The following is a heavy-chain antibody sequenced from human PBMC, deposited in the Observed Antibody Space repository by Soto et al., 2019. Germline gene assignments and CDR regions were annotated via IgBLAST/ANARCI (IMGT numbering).Heavy chain of an antibody. CDR1: GFTFSSYA. J-gene: IGHJ6*02. CDR3: ARDLEVRGVIDDYYYGMDV. D-gene: IGHD3-10*01. CDR2: ISYDGSNK. Sequence: GGSLRLSCAASGFTFSSYAMHWVRQAPGKGLEWVAVISYDGSNKYYADSVKGRFTISRDNSKNTLYLQMNSLRAEDTAVYYCARDLEVRGVIDDYYYGMDVWGQGTTVTVSS. V-gene: IGHV3-30-3*01.